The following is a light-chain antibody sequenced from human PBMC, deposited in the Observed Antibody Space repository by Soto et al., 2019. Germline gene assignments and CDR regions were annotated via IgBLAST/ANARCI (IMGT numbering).Light chain of an antibody. CDR2: AAS. V-gene: IGKV1D-16*01. CDR1: QDINSY. Sequence: DVQMTQSPSSLSASVGDRVTITCRASQDINSYLDWYQQKPGNAPKSLIYAASSLQTGVASRFSGSESGTNFTLTISNLLPEDAATYYCQQYSIYPLTFGVGTKVEIK. J-gene: IGKJ4*01. CDR3: QQYSIYPLT.